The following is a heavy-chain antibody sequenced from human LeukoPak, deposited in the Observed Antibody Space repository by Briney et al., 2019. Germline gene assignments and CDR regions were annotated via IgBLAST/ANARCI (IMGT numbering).Heavy chain of an antibody. V-gene: IGHV4-38-2*02. J-gene: IGHJ4*02. CDR2: IYHSGST. Sequence: PSETLSLTCTVSGYSISSGYYWGWIRQPPGKGLEWIGSIYHSGSTYYNPSLKSRVTISVDTSKNQFSLKLSSVTAADTAVYYCAREGPYWQLPEFDYWGQGTLVTVSS. CDR1: GYSISSGYY. CDR3: AREGPYWQLPEFDY. D-gene: IGHD6-6*01.